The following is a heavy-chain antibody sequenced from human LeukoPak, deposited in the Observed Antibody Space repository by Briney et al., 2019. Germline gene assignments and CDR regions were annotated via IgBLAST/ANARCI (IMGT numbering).Heavy chain of an antibody. CDR3: ARDFWGAHTFDY. D-gene: IGHD7-27*01. CDR2: INPNSGGT. J-gene: IGHJ4*02. V-gene: IGHV1-2*02. CDR1: GYTFTGYY. Sequence: ASVKVSCKASGYTFTGYYMHWVRQAPGQGLEWMGWINPNSGGTNYAQKFQGRVTMTRDTSISTAYMELSRLRSDDTAVYYCARDFWGAHTFDYWGQGTLVTVSS.